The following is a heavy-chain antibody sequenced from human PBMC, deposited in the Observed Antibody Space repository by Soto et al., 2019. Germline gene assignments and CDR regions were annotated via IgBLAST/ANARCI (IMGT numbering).Heavy chain of an antibody. J-gene: IGHJ4*02. Sequence: PGESLKISCQGSGYTFTNYWIAWVRQMPGKGLEWMGIMYPGDSETRYSPSFQGQVTMSADKSINTAYLQWSSLKASDSAMNYCARKYYYGAGTLDYWGQGTLVTVSS. CDR3: ARKYYYGAGTLDY. V-gene: IGHV5-51*01. D-gene: IGHD3-10*01. CDR1: GYTFTNYW. CDR2: MYPGDSET.